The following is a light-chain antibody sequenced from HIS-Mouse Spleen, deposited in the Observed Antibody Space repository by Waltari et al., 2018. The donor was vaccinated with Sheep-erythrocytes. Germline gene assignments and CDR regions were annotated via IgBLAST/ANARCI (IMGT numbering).Light chain of an antibody. V-gene: IGLV3-1*01. CDR2: QDS. CDR3: QAWDSSTVV. CDR1: NLGDKY. J-gene: IGLJ2*01. Sequence: SYQLTQPPSVSVSPGQTASITCSGDNLGDKYACWYQQKPGHSPVLVICQDSKRPSGIPERFSGSNSGNTATLTISGTQAMDEADYYCQAWDSSTVVFGGGTKLTVL.